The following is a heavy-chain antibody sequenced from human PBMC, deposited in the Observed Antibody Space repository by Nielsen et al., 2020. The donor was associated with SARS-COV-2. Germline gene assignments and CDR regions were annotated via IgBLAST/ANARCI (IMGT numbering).Heavy chain of an antibody. V-gene: IGHV3-48*03. J-gene: IGHJ6*02. D-gene: IGHD3-3*01. CDR2: ISSSGSTI. Sequence: WIRQPPGKGLEWVSYISSSGSTIYCADSVKGRFTISRDNAKNSLYLQMNSLRAEDTAVYYCAREGTYYDFWSGYHYYYGMDVWGQGTTVTVSS. CDR3: AREGTYYDFWSGYHYYYGMDV.